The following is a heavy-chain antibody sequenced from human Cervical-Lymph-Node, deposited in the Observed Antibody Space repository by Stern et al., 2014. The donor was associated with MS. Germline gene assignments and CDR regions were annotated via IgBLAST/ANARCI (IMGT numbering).Heavy chain of an antibody. D-gene: IGHD6-19*01. J-gene: IGHJ6*02. CDR1: GFSLSTSGVG. V-gene: IGHV2-5*02. CDR3: AHSRIAVAGYYYYGMDV. Sequence: QVTLRESGPTLVKPTQTLTLTCTFSGFSLSTSGVGVGWIRQPPGKAPEWLALIYWDDDKRYSPSLKSRLTITKDTSKNQVVLTMTNMDPVDTATYYCAHSRIAVAGYYYYGMDVWGQGTTVTVSS. CDR2: IYWDDDK.